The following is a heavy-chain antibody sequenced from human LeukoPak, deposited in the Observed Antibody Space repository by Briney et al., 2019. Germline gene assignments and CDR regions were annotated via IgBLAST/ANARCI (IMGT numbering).Heavy chain of an antibody. Sequence: GGSLRLSCSASGFTFSSYAMHWVRQAPGKGLEYVSAISSNGGSTYYADSVKGRFTISRDNSKNTLYLQMSSLRAEDTAVYYCVKRQGPGSGGYYGMDVWGKGTTVTVSS. J-gene: IGHJ6*04. CDR1: GFTFSSYA. D-gene: IGHD3-10*01. V-gene: IGHV3-64D*06. CDR3: VKRQGPGSGGYYGMDV. CDR2: ISSNGGST.